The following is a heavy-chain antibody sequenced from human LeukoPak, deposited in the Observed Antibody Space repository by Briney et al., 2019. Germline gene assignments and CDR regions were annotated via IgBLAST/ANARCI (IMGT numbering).Heavy chain of an antibody. Sequence: GGSLRLSCAASGFTVSNAWMSGVRQAPGKGREWVGRIKSKTDGETTDYAAPVKGRFTISRDDSKNTLYLQMNSLKTEDTAVHYCTTVYSDSGGFYFNYCDYWGQGPLVTVST. D-gene: IGHD3-22*01. V-gene: IGHV3-15*01. J-gene: IGHJ4*02. CDR3: TTVYSDSGGFYFNYCDY. CDR2: IKSKTDGETT. CDR1: GFTVSNAW.